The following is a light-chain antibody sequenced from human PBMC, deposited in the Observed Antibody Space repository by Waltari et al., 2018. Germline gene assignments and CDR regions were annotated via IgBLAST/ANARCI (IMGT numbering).Light chain of an antibody. CDR2: DKN. CDR3: HSRDASGVGGS. V-gene: IGLV3-19*01. Sequence: SSELTQDPAVSVAMGQTVRITCQGASLRSYYASWYQQRPGQAPRLVMYDKNNRPSGAPDRFSGSSSHNTASLTITGAQAEDEASYYCHSRDASGVGGSFGGGTKLTVL. CDR1: SLRSYY. J-gene: IGLJ2*01.